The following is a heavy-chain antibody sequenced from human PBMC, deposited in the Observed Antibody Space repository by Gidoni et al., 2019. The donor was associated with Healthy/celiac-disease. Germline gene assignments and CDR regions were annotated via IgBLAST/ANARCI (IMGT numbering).Heavy chain of an antibody. CDR2: IIPIVGTA. J-gene: IGHJ5*02. CDR3: AREQHYYDSSGYYYQA. D-gene: IGHD3-22*01. V-gene: IGHV1-69*01. Sequence: QVQLVQSGAEVKKPGSSVKVSCKASGGTFRSYAIRWVRQAPGKGLEWMGGIIPIVGTANYAQKFQGRVTITADESTSTAYMELSSLRSEDTAVYYCAREQHYYDSSGYYYQAWGQGTLVTVSS. CDR1: GGTFRSYA.